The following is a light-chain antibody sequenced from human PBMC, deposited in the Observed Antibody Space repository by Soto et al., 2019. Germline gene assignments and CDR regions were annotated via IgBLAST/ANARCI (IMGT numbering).Light chain of an antibody. Sequence: QSALTQPASVSGSPGQSITISCTGTSSDVGGYNYVSWYQQHPGEAPKLMIYEVSNRPSGVSNRFSGSKSGNTASLTISGLQAEDEADYYCSSYTSSSLPVFGGGTKLTVL. J-gene: IGLJ2*01. CDR3: SSYTSSSLPV. V-gene: IGLV2-14*01. CDR2: EVS. CDR1: SSDVGGYNY.